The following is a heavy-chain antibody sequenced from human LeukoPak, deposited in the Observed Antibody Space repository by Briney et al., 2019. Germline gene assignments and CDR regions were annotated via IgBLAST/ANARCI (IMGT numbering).Heavy chain of an antibody. Sequence: SQTLSLTCAVSGGSISSGSYYWSWIRQPAGKGLEWIGRIYTSGSTNYNPSLKSRVTISVDTSKNQFSLKLSSVTAADTAVYYCAGGPDSRKAGYWGPGTLVTVS. CDR1: GGSISSGSYY. V-gene: IGHV4-61*02. CDR3: AGGPDSRKAGY. CDR2: IYTSGST. D-gene: IGHD1-14*01. J-gene: IGHJ4*02.